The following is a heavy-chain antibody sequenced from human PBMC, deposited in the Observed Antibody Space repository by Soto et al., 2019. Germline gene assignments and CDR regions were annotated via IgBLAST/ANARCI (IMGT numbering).Heavy chain of an antibody. V-gene: IGHV1-18*01. Sequence: QLVQSGAAVKKPGASVKVSCVASGYTFSSYGLSWVRQAPGQGLEWMGWISGYNGNTTYAQKFQGRVTMTTDTSTSTAYMELRSLRSADTAVYYCARHSGWLRDTYNFDYLCQGTLITVSS. J-gene: IGHJ4*02. CDR1: GYTFSSYG. D-gene: IGHD5-12*01. CDR2: ISGYNGNT. CDR3: ARHSGWLRDTYNFDY.